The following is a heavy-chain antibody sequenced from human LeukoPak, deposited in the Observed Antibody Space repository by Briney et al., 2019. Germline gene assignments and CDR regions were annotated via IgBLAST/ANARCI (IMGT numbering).Heavy chain of an antibody. CDR1: GYTFTAYY. V-gene: IGHV1-2*02. CDR3: ARWYSSGWAFDY. J-gene: IGHJ4*02. D-gene: IGHD6-19*01. Sequence: EASVKVSCKASGYTFTAYYIHWVRQAPGQGLEWMGWINPNSGGTNYAQKFQGRVTMTRDTSISSSYMELYSLTSDDAAVYYCARWYSSGWAFDYWGQGTLVTVSS. CDR2: INPNSGGT.